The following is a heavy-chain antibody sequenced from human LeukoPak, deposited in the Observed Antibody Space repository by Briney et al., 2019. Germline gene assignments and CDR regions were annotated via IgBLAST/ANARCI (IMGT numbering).Heavy chain of an antibody. D-gene: IGHD2-21*02. CDR2: ISPGGSST. CDR3: AKTLRGGDWYFDY. V-gene: IGHV3-23*01. Sequence: GGSLRLSCAASGFTFSNYAMSWVRQAPGKGLERVSTISPGGSSTYYTDSVKGRFTISRDSSKNTLYLQMNSLGAGDTAIYYCAKTLRGGDWYFDYWGQGTLVTVSS. J-gene: IGHJ4*02. CDR1: GFTFSNYA.